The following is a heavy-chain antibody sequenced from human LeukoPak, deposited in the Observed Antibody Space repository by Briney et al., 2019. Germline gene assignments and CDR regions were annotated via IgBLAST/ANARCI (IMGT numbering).Heavy chain of an antibody. J-gene: IGHJ4*02. V-gene: IGHV4-39*07. CDR3: ARVPRYDSSGYYPYYFDY. D-gene: IGHD3-22*01. Sequence: SETLSLTCTVSGGSISSSSYYWGWIRQPPGKGLEWIGSIYYSGSTYYNPSLKSRVTISVDTSKNQFSLKLSSVTAADTAVYYCARVPRYDSSGYYPYYFDYWGQGTLVTVS. CDR1: GGSISSSSYY. CDR2: IYYSGST.